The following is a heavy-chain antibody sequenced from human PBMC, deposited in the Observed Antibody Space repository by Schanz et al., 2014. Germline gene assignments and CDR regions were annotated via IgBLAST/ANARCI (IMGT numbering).Heavy chain of an antibody. Sequence: EVQLVESGGGLVQPGESLRLSCAVSGFSFSSYSMSWVRQAPGKGLEWIAYISSSGNIIHYADSVKGRFTISRDNAENSLYLQMNSLRAEDTAVYYCARVRAAHPYYYGMDVWGQGTTVTVSS. CDR2: ISSSGNII. D-gene: IGHD6-6*01. J-gene: IGHJ6*02. CDR3: ARVRAAHPYYYGMDV. V-gene: IGHV3-48*04. CDR1: GFSFSSYS.